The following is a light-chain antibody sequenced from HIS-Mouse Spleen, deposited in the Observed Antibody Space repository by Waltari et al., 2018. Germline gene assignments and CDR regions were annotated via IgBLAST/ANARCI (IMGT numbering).Light chain of an antibody. CDR2: WAS. J-gene: IGKJ1*01. CDR1: QSVVYSSNNKNY. CDR3: QQYYSTPWT. V-gene: IGKV4-1*01. Sequence: DIVMTQSPDSLAVSLGERATINCKPSQSVVYSSNNKNYLAWYQQKPGQPPKLLIYWASTRESGVPDRFSGSGSGTDFTLTISSLQAEDVAVYYCQQYYSTPWTFGQGTKVEIK.